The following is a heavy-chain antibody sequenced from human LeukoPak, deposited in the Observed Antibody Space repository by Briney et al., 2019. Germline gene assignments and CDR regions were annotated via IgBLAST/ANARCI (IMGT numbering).Heavy chain of an antibody. D-gene: IGHD6-19*01. Sequence: SETLSLTCAVYGGSFSGYYWSWIRQPPGKGLEWIGEVNHSGSTNYNPSLKSRVTISVDTSKKQFSLKLSSVTAADTAVYYCARHRHPSGWYRGGFDYWGQGTLVTVSS. CDR1: GGSFSGYY. CDR2: VNHSGST. V-gene: IGHV4-34*01. CDR3: ARHRHPSGWYRGGFDY. J-gene: IGHJ4*02.